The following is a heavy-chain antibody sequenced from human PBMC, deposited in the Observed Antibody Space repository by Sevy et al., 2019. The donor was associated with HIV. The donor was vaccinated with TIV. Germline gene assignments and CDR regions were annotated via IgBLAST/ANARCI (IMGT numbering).Heavy chain of an antibody. Sequence: SETLSLICTVSGGSIISSSYLWGWIRQTPGKVLEFIGSISYSGTTHYNPSLKSRITLSVDTSKNLFSLKPSSVTAADTAVYYCVRRFSISMVHGWAYGMDVWGQGTTVTVSS. V-gene: IGHV4-39*01. D-gene: IGHD3-10*01. CDR2: ISYSGTT. J-gene: IGHJ6*02. CDR1: GGSIISSSYL. CDR3: VRRFSISMVHGWAYGMDV.